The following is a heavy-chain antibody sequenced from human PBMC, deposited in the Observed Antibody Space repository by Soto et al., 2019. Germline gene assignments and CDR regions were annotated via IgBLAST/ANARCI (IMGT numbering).Heavy chain of an antibody. J-gene: IGHJ6*02. CDR3: TRVAVAGTPAYYYYYGMDV. Sequence: GGSLRLSCTASGFTFGDYAMSWFRQAPGKGLEWVGFIRSEAYGGTTEYAASVKGRFTISRDDSKSIAYLQMNSLKTEDTAVYYCTRVAVAGTPAYYYYYGMDVWGQGTTVTVSS. CDR1: GFTFGDYA. V-gene: IGHV3-49*03. D-gene: IGHD6-19*01. CDR2: IRSEAYGGTT.